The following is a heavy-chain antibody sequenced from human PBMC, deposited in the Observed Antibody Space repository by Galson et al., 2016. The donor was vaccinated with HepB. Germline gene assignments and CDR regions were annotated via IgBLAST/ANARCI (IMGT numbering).Heavy chain of an antibody. V-gene: IGHV3-7*03. D-gene: IGHD3-22*01. J-gene: IGHJ1*01. Sequence: SLRLSCAASGFTFSSYWMSWVRQAPGKGLEWVASIKQDGSEKYYLDSVKGRFTISRDNAKNSLYLQMNSLRAEDTAVYYCAQYYYDTSGYLEYFQHWGQGARVTVSS. CDR1: GFTFSSYW. CDR2: IKQDGSEK. CDR3: AQYYYDTSGYLEYFQH.